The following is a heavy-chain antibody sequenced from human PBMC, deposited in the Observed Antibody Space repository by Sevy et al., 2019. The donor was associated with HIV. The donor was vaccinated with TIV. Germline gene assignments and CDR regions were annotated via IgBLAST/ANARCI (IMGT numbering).Heavy chain of an antibody. Sequence: GGSLRLSCIASGFTFRNYGIHWVRQAPGKGLDWVAVIGYDGSDKYYADSVKGRFTISRDNSKNTLFLQMNSLRVEDTAVYYCAKDRGGSYIPYFYGMDVWGQGTAVTVSS. CDR3: AKDRGGSYIPYFYGMDV. CDR1: GFTFRNYG. CDR2: IGYDGSDK. V-gene: IGHV3-30*18. D-gene: IGHD1-26*01. J-gene: IGHJ6*02.